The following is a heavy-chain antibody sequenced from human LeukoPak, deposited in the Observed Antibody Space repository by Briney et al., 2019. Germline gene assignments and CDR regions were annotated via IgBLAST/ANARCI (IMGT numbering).Heavy chain of an antibody. CDR1: GFSVSSDY. CDR3: ASRGLRYLRD. Sequence: PSETLSLTCTVSGFSVSSDYWTWIGQTPGKGLEWLGYIYDSGRTDYNPSLRSRATISVDTAMNQFSVKLRSATAADTAVCFCASRGLRYLRDWGQGILVSVSS. D-gene: IGHD5-12*01. CDR2: IYDSGRT. V-gene: IGHV4-4*08. J-gene: IGHJ4*02.